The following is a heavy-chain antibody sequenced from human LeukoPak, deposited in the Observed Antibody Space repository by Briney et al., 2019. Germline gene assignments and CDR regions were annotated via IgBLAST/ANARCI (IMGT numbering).Heavy chain of an antibody. J-gene: IGHJ4*02. CDR2: IRYDGSNK. CDR1: GFTFSSYG. D-gene: IGHD6-19*01. CDR3: ARADSSGWYGVFFDY. V-gene: IGHV3-30*02. Sequence: PGGSLRLSCAASGFTFSSYGMHWVRQAPGKGLEWVAFIRYDGSNKYYADSVKGRFTISRDNSKNTLYLQMNSLRAEDTAVYYCARADSSGWYGVFFDYWGQGILVTVSS.